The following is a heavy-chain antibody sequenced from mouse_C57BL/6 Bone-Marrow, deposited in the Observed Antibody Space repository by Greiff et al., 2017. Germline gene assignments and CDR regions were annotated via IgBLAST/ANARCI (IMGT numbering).Heavy chain of an antibody. CDR3: ARAPLMVTTDYYAMDY. CDR2: ISSGGSYT. Sequence: EVQGVESGGDLVKPGGSLKLSCAASGFTFSSYGMSWVRQTPDKRLEWVATISSGGSYTYYPDSVKGRFTISRDNAKNTLYLQMSSLKSEDTAMYYCARAPLMVTTDYYAMDYWGQGTSVTVSS. CDR1: GFTFSSYG. V-gene: IGHV5-6*01. D-gene: IGHD2-2*01. J-gene: IGHJ4*01.